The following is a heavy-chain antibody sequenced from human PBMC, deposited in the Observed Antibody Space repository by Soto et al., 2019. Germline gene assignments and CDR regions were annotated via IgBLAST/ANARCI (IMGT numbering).Heavy chain of an antibody. J-gene: IGHJ4*02. Sequence: QVQLVESGGGVVQPGRSLRLSCAASGFTFSSYGMHWVRQAPGKGLEWVAVISYDGSYKYYADSVKGRFTISRDNSKNTLSLQMNSLRAEDTAVFYSAKWNGGFDYWGQGTLVTVSS. CDR3: AKWNGGFDY. V-gene: IGHV3-30*18. CDR1: GFTFSSYG. CDR2: ISYDGSYK. D-gene: IGHD3-16*01.